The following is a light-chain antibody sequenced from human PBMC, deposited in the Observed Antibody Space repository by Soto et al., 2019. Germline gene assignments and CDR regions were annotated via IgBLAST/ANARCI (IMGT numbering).Light chain of an antibody. J-gene: IGKJ1*01. CDR3: QQYGSSPRT. Sequence: EIVLTQSPGTLSLSPGERVTLSCRASQSVSSSYLAWYQQKPGQAPRLLIYGASSRATGIPDRFSGSGSGTDVTLTISRLEPEDFAVYYCQQYGSSPRTFGQGTKVEIK. CDR1: QSVSSSY. V-gene: IGKV3-20*01. CDR2: GAS.